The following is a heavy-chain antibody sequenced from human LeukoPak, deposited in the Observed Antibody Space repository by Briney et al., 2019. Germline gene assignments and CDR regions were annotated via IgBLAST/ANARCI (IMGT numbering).Heavy chain of an antibody. J-gene: IGHJ4*02. CDR2: IEQDGSQE. Sequence: PGGSLRLSCAASGFTFNTYWMSWVRQAPGKGLEWVANIEQDGSQEYYVDSLKGRFTISRDNAKNSLYLQMNSLRAEDTAMYYCAKVRGTSGWYFDYWGQGTLVTVSS. CDR3: AKVRGTSGWYFDY. D-gene: IGHD6-19*01. CDR1: GFTFNTYW. V-gene: IGHV3-7*01.